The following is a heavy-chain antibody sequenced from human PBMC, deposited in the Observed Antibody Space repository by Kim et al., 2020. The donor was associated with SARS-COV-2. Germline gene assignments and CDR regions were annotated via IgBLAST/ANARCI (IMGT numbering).Heavy chain of an antibody. CDR1: GGSFSGYY. CDR3: ARRRVRTAMPRATSPFDY. J-gene: IGHJ4*02. D-gene: IGHD5-18*01. Sequence: SETLSLTCAVYGGSFSGYYWSWIRQPPGKGLEWIGEINHSGSTNYNPSLKSRVTISVDTSKNQFSLKLSSVTAADTAVYYCARRRVRTAMPRATSPFDYWGQGTLVTVSS. V-gene: IGHV4-34*01. CDR2: INHSGST.